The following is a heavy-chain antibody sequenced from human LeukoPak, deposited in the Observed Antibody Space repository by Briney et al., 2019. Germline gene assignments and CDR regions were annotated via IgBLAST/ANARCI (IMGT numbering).Heavy chain of an antibody. J-gene: IGHJ4*02. Sequence: PSETLSLTCTVSGGSISSYYWSWIRQPPGKGLECIGYIYYSGSTNYSPSLKSRVTISLDTSKNQFSLKMSSVTAADTAVYYCARLSYVAGTTGNYYFDYWGQGTLVTVSS. CDR1: GGSISSYY. D-gene: IGHD6-19*01. CDR3: ARLSYVAGTTGNYYFDY. V-gene: IGHV4-59*01. CDR2: IYYSGST.